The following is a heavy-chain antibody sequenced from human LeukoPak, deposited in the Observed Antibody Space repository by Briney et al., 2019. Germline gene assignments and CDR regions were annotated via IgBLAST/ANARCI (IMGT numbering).Heavy chain of an antibody. D-gene: IGHD3-10*01. V-gene: IGHV4-59*01. Sequence: SETLSLTCSVSGGSISRNYWSWIRQPPGEGLEWIGYIYNSGSTDYNPSLYSRVTISVDTSKNQFSLRMRSVTAADTAVYYCARGGPWFGASYFFDSWGQGTLVTVSS. J-gene: IGHJ4*02. CDR1: GGSISRNY. CDR2: IYNSGST. CDR3: ARGGPWFGASYFFDS.